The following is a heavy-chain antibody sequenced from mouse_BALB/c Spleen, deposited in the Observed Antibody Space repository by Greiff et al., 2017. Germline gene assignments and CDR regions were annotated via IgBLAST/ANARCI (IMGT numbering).Heavy chain of an antibody. J-gene: IGHJ2*01. CDR1: GYTFTSYW. Sequence: VQLQQSGTVLARPGASVKMSCKASGYTFTSYWMHWVKQRPGQGLEWIGAIYPGNSDTSYNQKFKGKAKLTAVTSTSTAYMELSSLTNEDSAVYYCTRDYYDYDGGAFDYWGQGTTLTVSS. D-gene: IGHD2-4*01. V-gene: IGHV1-5*01. CDR3: TRDYYDYDGGAFDY. CDR2: IYPGNSDT.